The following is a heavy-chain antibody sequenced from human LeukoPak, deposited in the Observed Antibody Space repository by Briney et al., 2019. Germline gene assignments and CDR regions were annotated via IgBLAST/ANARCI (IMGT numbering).Heavy chain of an antibody. D-gene: IGHD6-13*01. Sequence: PSETLSLTCTVSGGSISSSSYYWGWIRQPPGKGLEWVSVIYSGGSTYYADSVKGRFTISRDNSKNTLYLQMNSLRAEDTAVYYCASLKGYSSSWYGWYFDLWGRGTLVTVSS. CDR3: ASLKGYSSSWYGWYFDL. CDR2: IYSGGST. J-gene: IGHJ2*01. V-gene: IGHV3-53*01. CDR1: GGSISSSSYY.